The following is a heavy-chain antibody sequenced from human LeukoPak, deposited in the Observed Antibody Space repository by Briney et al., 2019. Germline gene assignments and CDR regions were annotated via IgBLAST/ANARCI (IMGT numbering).Heavy chain of an antibody. CDR3: ARDRYYYDSSGRGEAFDI. CDR1: GYIFTDYY. D-gene: IGHD3-22*01. CDR2: INPNSGGT. Sequence: ASVKVSCKASGYIFTDYYMHWVRQAPGQELGWMGRINPNSGGTNYAQKFQGRVTMTRDTSISTAYTELSSLRSEDTAVYYCARDRYYYDSSGRGEAFDIWGQGTMVTVSS. J-gene: IGHJ3*02. V-gene: IGHV1/OR15-1*02.